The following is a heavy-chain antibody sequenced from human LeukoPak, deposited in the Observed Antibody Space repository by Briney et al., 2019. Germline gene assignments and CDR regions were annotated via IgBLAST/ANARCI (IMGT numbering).Heavy chain of an antibody. CDR3: ARAGITPLAGVY. D-gene: IGHD1-14*01. CDR1: GGSFSSEPYY. V-gene: IGHV4-30-2*01. Sequence: SQTLSLTCTVSGGSFSSEPYYWSWIRQPPGKGLEWIGYIYHSGSTYYNPSLKSRVTISVDRSKNQFSLKLSSVTAADTAVYYCARAGITPLAGVYWGQGTLVTVFS. J-gene: IGHJ4*02. CDR2: IYHSGST.